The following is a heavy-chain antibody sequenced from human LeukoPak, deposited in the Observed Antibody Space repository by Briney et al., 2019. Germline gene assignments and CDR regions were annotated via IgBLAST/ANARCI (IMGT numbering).Heavy chain of an antibody. J-gene: IGHJ4*02. CDR2: IRQDGSEK. D-gene: IGHD3-10*01. CDR1: GFTFGDYA. CDR3: ARARGVIISFDY. V-gene: IGHV3-7*01. Sequence: PGGSLRLSCTASGFTFGDYAMSWVRQAPGKGLEWVANIRQDGSEKYYVDSVKGRFTVSRENAKNSLNLQMNSLRAEDTAGYYCARARGVIISFDYWGQGTLVTVSS.